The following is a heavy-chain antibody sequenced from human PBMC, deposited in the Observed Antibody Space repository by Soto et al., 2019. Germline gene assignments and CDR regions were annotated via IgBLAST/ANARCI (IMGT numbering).Heavy chain of an antibody. CDR3: ARSGLVRGYDWGLGYYYGMDV. CDR1: GYSFTSYW. D-gene: IGHD5-12*01. Sequence: GESLKISCKGSGYSFTSYWIGWVRQMPGKGLEWMGIIYPGDSDTRYSPSFQGQVTISADKSISTAYLQWSSLKASDTAMYYCARSGLVRGYDWGLGYYYGMDVWGQGTTVTVSS. V-gene: IGHV5-51*01. J-gene: IGHJ6*02. CDR2: IYPGDSDT.